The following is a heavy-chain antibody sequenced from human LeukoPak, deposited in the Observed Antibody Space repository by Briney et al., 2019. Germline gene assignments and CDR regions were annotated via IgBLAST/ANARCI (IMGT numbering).Heavy chain of an antibody. V-gene: IGHV3-33*06. CDR1: GFTFNHYA. J-gene: IGHJ4*02. CDR2: IWSDATNR. Sequence: PGRSLTLSCAATGFTFNHYAMHWVRQAPGKGLEWVAVIWSDATNRYYADSVKGRFTISRDDAGKTVYLQMSSLRPEDTGVYYWAKDAQRGFDYSNSLEYWGQGTPVTVST. CDR3: AKDAQRGFDYSNSLEY. D-gene: IGHD4-11*01.